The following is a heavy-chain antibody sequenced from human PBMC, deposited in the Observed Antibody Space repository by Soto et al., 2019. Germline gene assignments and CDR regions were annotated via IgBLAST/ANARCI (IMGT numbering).Heavy chain of an antibody. V-gene: IGHV3-21*01. D-gene: IGHD4-17*01. CDR1: GFTFSSYS. CDR2: ISSSSSYI. Sequence: PGGSLRLSCAASGFTFSSYSMNWVRQAPGKGLEWVSSISSSSSYIYYADSVKGRFTISRDNAKNSLYLQMNSLRAEDTAVYYCARDLMTTVVTPWAFDIWGQGTMVTVSS. CDR3: ARDLMTTVVTPWAFDI. J-gene: IGHJ3*02.